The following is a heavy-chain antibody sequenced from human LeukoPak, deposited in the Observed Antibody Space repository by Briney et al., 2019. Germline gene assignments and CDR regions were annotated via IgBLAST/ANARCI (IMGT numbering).Heavy chain of an antibody. CDR1: GFTFGSFA. V-gene: IGHV3-23*01. CDR3: AKEGLRDASFDS. D-gene: IGHD5-24*01. CDR2: VSGSGGST. J-gene: IGHJ4*02. Sequence: SGGSLSLSCAASGFTFGSFAMSWVRQAPGKGLEWVSTVSGSGGSTYYADSVKGQFTISRGNSKNTLYLQMNSLRVGDTAVYYCAKEGLRDASFDSWGQGTLVTVSS.